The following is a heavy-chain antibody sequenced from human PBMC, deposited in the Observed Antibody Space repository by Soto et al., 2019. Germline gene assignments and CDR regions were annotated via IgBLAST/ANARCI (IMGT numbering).Heavy chain of an antibody. J-gene: IGHJ1*01. D-gene: IGHD3-10*01. CDR1: GVTFSSYV. CDR3: ARGVPATL. CDR2: ITPVFGTT. Sequence: QVQLVQSGPEVKKPGSSVRVSCKAPGVTFSSYVFSWVRQAPGQGLEWMGRITPVFGTTHFAQKFQGRLTITADESTTTIYVELRDLSSDYTAMYYCARGVPATLWGQGTLITVSS. V-gene: IGHV1-69*18.